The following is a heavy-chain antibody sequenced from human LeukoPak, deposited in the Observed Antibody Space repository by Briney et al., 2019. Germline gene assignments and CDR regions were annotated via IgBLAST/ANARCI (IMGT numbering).Heavy chain of an antibody. V-gene: IGHV4-61*08. CDR1: GGSISSGGYY. CDR3: ARGVPAAIHRTEDYYYYYMDV. J-gene: IGHJ6*03. CDR2: IYYSGST. Sequence: SQTLSLTCTVSGGSISSGGYYWSWIRQPPGKGLGWIGYIYYSGSTNYNPSLKSRVTISVDTSKNQFSLKLSSVTAADTAVYYCARGVPAAIHRTEDYYYYYMDVWGKGTTVTVSS. D-gene: IGHD2-2*02.